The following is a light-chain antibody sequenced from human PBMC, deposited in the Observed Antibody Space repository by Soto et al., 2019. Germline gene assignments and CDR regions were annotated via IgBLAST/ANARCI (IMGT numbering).Light chain of an antibody. CDR2: DVS. J-gene: IGLJ2*01. V-gene: IGLV2-11*01. CDR1: SSDVGGYNY. CDR3: CSYAGSYPYVV. Sequence: QSVLTQPRSVSGSPGQSVTISCTGTSSDVGGYNYVSWYRQHPGKAPKLMIYDVSKRPSGVPDRFSGSKSGNTASLTISGLQAEDEADYYCCSYAGSYPYVVFGGGTKLTVL.